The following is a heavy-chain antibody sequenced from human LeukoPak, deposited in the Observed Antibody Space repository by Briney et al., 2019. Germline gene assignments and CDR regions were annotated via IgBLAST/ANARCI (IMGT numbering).Heavy chain of an antibody. CDR3: ARAQNKRITIFGVVRRAGYYGMDV. CDR1: GGSFSGYY. J-gene: IGHJ6*02. CDR2: INHSGST. D-gene: IGHD3-3*01. V-gene: IGHV4-34*01. Sequence: PSETLSLTCAVYGGSFSGYYWSWIRQPPGKGLEWIGEINHSGSTNYNPSLKSRVTISVDTSKNQFSLKLSSVTAADTAVYYCARAQNKRITIFGVVRRAGYYGMDVWGQGTTVTVSS.